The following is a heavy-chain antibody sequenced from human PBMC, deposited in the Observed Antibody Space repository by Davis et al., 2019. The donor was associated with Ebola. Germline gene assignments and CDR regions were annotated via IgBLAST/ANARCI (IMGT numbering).Heavy chain of an antibody. CDR1: GFIFSSYG. D-gene: IGHD5-24*01. V-gene: IGHV3-30*18. Sequence: GESLKISCAASGFIFSSYGFHWVRQAPGKGLEWVAVRSYDGSNKYYADSVKGRFTISRDNSKNKLYLQMNSLRAEDTAVYYCSKDWGDGYNFGLGGYWGQGTLVTVSS. CDR3: SKDWGDGYNFGLGGY. J-gene: IGHJ4*02. CDR2: RSYDGSNK.